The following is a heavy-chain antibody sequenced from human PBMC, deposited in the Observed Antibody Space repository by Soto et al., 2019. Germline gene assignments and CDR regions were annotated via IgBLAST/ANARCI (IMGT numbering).Heavy chain of an antibody. J-gene: IGHJ4*02. CDR1: GFTFSNYA. Sequence: EVKLLESGGGLVQPGGSLRLACAASGFTFSNYAMSWVRQAPGKGLEWVSSISGSGGSTYYADSVKGRFTISRDNSKNTLYLQMNSLRAEDTAVYYCAKDLEGSGYDSGNDYWAQGTLVTVSS. CDR3: AKDLEGSGYDSGNDY. V-gene: IGHV3-23*01. CDR2: ISGSGGST. D-gene: IGHD5-12*01.